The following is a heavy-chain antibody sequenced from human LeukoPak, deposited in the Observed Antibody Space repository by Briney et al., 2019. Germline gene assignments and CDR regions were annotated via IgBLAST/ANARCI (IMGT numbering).Heavy chain of an antibody. V-gene: IGHV1-2*02. CDR2: INPDSGGT. J-gene: IGHJ4*02. CDR3: ARTQYYYDSSGYYYGYYFDY. D-gene: IGHD3-22*01. Sequence: ASVKVSCKASGYTFTGYYMHWVRQAPGQGLEWMGWINPDSGGTNYAQKFQGRVTMTRDTSISTAYMELSRLRSDDTAVYYCARTQYYYDSSGYYYGYYFDYWGQGTLVTVSS. CDR1: GYTFTGYY.